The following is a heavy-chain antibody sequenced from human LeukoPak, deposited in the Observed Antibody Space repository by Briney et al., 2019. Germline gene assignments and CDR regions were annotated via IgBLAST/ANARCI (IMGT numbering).Heavy chain of an antibody. D-gene: IGHD3-22*01. Sequence: GGSLRLSCTASGFNFSNYAMSWVRQAPGKGLEWVSAISGRGDTTYYADSVKGRFTISRDNSKNTLYLQMNTLRAEDTAVYYCAKYYYDSSGNRYCFDYWGQGTLVTVSS. CDR1: GFNFSNYA. CDR2: ISGRGDTT. J-gene: IGHJ4*02. CDR3: AKYYYDSSGNRYCFDY. V-gene: IGHV3-23*01.